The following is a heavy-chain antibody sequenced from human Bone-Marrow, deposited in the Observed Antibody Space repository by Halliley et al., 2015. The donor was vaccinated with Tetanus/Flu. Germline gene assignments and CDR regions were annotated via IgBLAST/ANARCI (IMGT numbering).Heavy chain of an antibody. Sequence: TLSLTCAVSGDSISNSRWWSWVRQPPGKGLEWIGDIHHSGTTNYNPSLKSRVTLSVDKSKKRFSLKLTSVTAADTAVYYCARSLYYYESSGSYFFDYWGQGTLVTVSS. V-gene: IGHV4-4*02. D-gene: IGHD3-22*01. CDR3: ARSLYYYESSGSYFFDY. J-gene: IGHJ4*02. CDR1: GDSISNSRW. CDR2: IHHSGTT.